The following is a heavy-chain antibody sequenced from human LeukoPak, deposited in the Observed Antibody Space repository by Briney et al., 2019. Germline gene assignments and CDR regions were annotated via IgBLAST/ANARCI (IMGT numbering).Heavy chain of an antibody. J-gene: IGHJ3*02. CDR1: GYTFTSYG. V-gene: IGHV1-2*02. CDR2: INPNSGGT. Sequence: GASVKVSCKASGYTFTSYGISWVRQAPGQGLEWMGWINPNSGGTNYAQKFQGRVTMTRDTSISTAYMELSRLRSDDTAVYYCARFRGDSSGYYPDAFDIWGQGTMVTVSS. CDR3: ARFRGDSSGYYPDAFDI. D-gene: IGHD3-22*01.